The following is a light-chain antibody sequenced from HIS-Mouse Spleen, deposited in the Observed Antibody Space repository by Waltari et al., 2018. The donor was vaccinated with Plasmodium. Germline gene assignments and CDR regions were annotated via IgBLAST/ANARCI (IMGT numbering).Light chain of an antibody. Sequence: QSALTQPRSVSGSPGPSVTIPCTGTSSDVGRYNYVPWYQQHPGKAPKLMIYDVSKRPSGVPDRFSGSKSGNTASLTISGLQAEDEADYYCCSYAGSYTWVFGGGTKLTVL. CDR2: DVS. CDR3: CSYAGSYTWV. V-gene: IGLV2-11*01. J-gene: IGLJ3*02. CDR1: SSDVGRYNY.